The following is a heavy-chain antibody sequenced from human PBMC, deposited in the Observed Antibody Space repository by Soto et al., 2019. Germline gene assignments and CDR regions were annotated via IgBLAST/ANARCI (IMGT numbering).Heavy chain of an antibody. V-gene: IGHV1-18*01. D-gene: IGHD6-13*01. CDR3: ARTFSAAGPFAS. CDR1: GYTFTSYG. J-gene: IGHJ4*02. CDR2: TSAYNGNT. Sequence: QVQLVQSGAEVKKPGASVKVSCKASGYTFTSYGISWVRQAPGQGLEWMGWTSAYNGNTNYAQKLQGRVTMTTDTSTSTAYLAPRTLTPDDTAVYYCARTFSAAGPFASRAQGTLVTVSS.